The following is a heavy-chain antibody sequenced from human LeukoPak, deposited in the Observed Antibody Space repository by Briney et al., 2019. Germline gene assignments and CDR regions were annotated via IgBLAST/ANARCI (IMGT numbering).Heavy chain of an antibody. V-gene: IGHV4-4*07. CDR3: ARDGLWQLLGWFDP. CDR2: IYTSGST. Sequence: TSETLSLTCTVSGGSISSYYWSWIRQPAGKGLEWIGRIYTSGSTNYNPSLKSRVTMSVDTSKNQFSLKLSSATAADAAVYYCARDGLWQLLGWFDPWGQGTLVTVSS. CDR1: GGSISSYY. J-gene: IGHJ5*02. D-gene: IGHD2-15*01.